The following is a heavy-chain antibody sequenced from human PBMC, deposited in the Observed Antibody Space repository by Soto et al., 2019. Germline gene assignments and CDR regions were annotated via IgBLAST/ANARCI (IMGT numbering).Heavy chain of an antibody. D-gene: IGHD2-2*01. Sequence: QVQLVQSGAEVKKPGASVKVSCKASGYTFTGYYMHWVRQAPGQGLEWMGWINPNSGGTNYAQKLQCRVTMTRDTSISTAYMELSRLRSDDTAVYYCARIGSCSTSCPDDAFDIWGQGTMVTVSS. V-gene: IGHV1-2*02. CDR3: ARIGSCSTSCPDDAFDI. CDR2: INPNSGGT. J-gene: IGHJ3*02. CDR1: GYTFTGYY.